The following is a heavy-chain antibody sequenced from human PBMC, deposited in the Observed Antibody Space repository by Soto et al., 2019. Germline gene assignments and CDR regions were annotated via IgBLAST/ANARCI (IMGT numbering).Heavy chain of an antibody. D-gene: IGHD3-22*01. V-gene: IGHV1-3*01. CDR2: INAGNGNT. J-gene: IGHJ4*02. CDR1: GYTFTSYA. CDR3: ARDRINYYDSSGYIPTFDY. Sequence: QVQLVQSGAEVKKPGASVKVSCKASGYTFTSYAMHWVRQAPGQRLEWMGWINAGNGNTKYSQKFQVRVTITRDTSASTAYKELSSLRSEDTAVYYCARDRINYYDSSGYIPTFDYWGQGTLVTVSS.